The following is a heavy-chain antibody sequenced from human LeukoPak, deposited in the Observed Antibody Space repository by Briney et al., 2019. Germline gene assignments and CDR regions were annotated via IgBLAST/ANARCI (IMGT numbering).Heavy chain of an antibody. Sequence: GGSLRLSCAASGFTFSTCWMSWVRQAPGKGLEWVANIKQDGSETYNVDSVKGRFTISRDNAKNSLYLQMNSLRAEDTAMYYCARGPSGYHNTGGQGTLVTVSS. J-gene: IGHJ4*02. V-gene: IGHV3-7*01. CDR1: GFTFSTCW. D-gene: IGHD5-12*01. CDR3: ARGPSGYHNT. CDR2: IKQDGSET.